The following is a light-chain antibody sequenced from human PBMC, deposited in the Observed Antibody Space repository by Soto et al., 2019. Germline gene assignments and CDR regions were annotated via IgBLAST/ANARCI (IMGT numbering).Light chain of an antibody. CDR2: GAS. CDR1: QGISNS. J-gene: IGKJ4*01. Sequence: DIQMTQSPSSLSASVGEGITITCLASQGISNSLAWYQQKPGKVPKLLIYGASTLQSGVPSRLIGSGSGTDFTITISSLQPEDVSAYYCQKYNSAPLTFGGGTKVDIK. V-gene: IGKV1-27*01. CDR3: QKYNSAPLT.